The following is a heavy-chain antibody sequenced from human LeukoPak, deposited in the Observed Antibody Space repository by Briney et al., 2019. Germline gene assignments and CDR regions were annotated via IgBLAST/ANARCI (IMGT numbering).Heavy chain of an antibody. CDR1: GFTFDDYA. V-gene: IGHV3-9*01. J-gene: IGHJ4*02. CDR3: AKDNQDYFDY. Sequence: GGSLRLSCAASGFTFDDYAMHWVRQAPGKGLEWVSGISWNSGSIGYADSVKGRFTISRDNAKNSLYLQMNSLRAEDTALYYCAKDNQDYFDYWGQGTLVTVSS. CDR2: ISWNSGSI.